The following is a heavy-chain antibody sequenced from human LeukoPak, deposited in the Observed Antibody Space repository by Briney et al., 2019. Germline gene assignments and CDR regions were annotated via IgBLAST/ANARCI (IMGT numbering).Heavy chain of an antibody. V-gene: IGHV3-48*02. CDR1: GFTFSSYN. D-gene: IGHD2-15*01. J-gene: IGHJ4*02. CDR3: ARGGSFTPDY. CDR2: ISSDSSTI. Sequence: PGGSLRLSCAASGFTFSSYNMNWVRQAPGKGLEWVSYISSDSSTIYYADSVKGRLTISRDNAENSLFLQMNSLRDDDTAVYYCARGGSFTPDYWGQGTLVTVSS.